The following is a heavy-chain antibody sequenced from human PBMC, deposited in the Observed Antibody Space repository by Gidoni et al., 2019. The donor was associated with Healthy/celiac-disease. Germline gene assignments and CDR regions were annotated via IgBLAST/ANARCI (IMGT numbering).Heavy chain of an antibody. D-gene: IGHD6-19*01. CDR2: NDWNDDK. Sequence: QVTLRESGPSLVKPTQHLTLTCTFSVFSLSTIGMCVSWIRKPPGKTLEWFAHNDWNDDKSYSTPLKTSLTISKDTSKNQMVLTMTNMNPVYTATYYCARIRSLSSCWYPDYWGQGTLVTVSS. CDR3: ARIRSLSSCWYPDY. V-gene: IGHV2-70*01. J-gene: IGHJ4*01. CDR1: VFSLSTIGMC.